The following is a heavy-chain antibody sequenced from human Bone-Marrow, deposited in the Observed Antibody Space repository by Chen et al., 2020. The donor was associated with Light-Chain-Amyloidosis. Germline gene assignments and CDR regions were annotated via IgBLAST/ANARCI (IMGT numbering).Heavy chain of an antibody. Sequence: EVQLEQSGPEVEKPGESVKISCKASGYTFPNYWIGWVRQIPGKGLEWMGVNYPDDSDARSSPSVEGQVTISAHKPITTAYLQWRSLKASDTAMYYCARRRDGYNFDYWGQGTLVTGSS. D-gene: IGHD5-12*01. CDR1: GYTFPNYW. CDR3: ARRRDGYNFDY. CDR2: NYPDDSDA. V-gene: IGHV5-51*01. J-gene: IGHJ4*02.